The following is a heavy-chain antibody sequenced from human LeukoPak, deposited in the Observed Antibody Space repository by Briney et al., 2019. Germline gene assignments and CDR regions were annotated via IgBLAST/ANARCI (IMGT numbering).Heavy chain of an antibody. CDR3: ARDDRYTYDILTGYPNYFDY. J-gene: IGHJ4*02. Sequence: ASVKVSCKASGYTFTGYYMHWVRQAPGQGLEWMGWINPNSGGTNYAQKFQGWVTMTRDTSISTAYMELSRPRSDDTAVYYCARDDRYTYDILTGYPNYFDYWGQGTLVTVSS. D-gene: IGHD3-9*01. CDR2: INPNSGGT. V-gene: IGHV1-2*04. CDR1: GYTFTGYY.